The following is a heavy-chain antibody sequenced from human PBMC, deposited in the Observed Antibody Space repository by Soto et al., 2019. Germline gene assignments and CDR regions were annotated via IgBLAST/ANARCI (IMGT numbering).Heavy chain of an antibody. CDR2: ISAYNGNT. CDR3: ARATVTTPWFDP. D-gene: IGHD4-17*01. Sequence: QVQLVQSGAEVKKPGASVKVSCKASGYTFTSYGISWVRQARGQGLEWMGWISAYNGNTNYAQKLQGRVTMTTDTSTRTAYMELRGLSSDDMAVYYCARATVTTPWFDPWGQGTLVTVSS. J-gene: IGHJ5*02. CDR1: GYTFTSYG. V-gene: IGHV1-18*03.